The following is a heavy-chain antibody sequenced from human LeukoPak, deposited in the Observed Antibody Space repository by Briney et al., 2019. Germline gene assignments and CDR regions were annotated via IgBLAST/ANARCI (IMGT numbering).Heavy chain of an antibody. Sequence: ASVKVSCKAFGYDFITNYIRWVRQAPGQGLEWMGTINPSVGTTTYGQRFQGRVTMTRETSTTTVYMDLSSLTSEDTAIYYCAKGFCTGASCYVLDSWGQGTLVTVSS. D-gene: IGHD2-15*01. CDR1: GYDFITNY. V-gene: IGHV1-46*01. CDR3: AKGFCTGASCYVLDS. CDR2: INPSVGTT. J-gene: IGHJ4*02.